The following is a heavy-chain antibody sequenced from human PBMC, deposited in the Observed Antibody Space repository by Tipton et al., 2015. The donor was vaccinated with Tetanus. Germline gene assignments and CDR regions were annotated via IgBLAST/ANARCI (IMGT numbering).Heavy chain of an antibody. Sequence: TLSLTCTVSGDSITTGGSYWSWIRQHPGKGLEWIGYILYTGSTYHNPSLKSRVSMAVGTSKNQFSLQLRSVTAADTAVYYCARGDGYHYYYHMDVWGRGTTVTVSS. CDR2: ILYTGST. D-gene: IGHD1-26*01. CDR1: GDSITTGGSY. CDR3: ARGDGYHYYYHMDV. V-gene: IGHV4-31*03. J-gene: IGHJ6*04.